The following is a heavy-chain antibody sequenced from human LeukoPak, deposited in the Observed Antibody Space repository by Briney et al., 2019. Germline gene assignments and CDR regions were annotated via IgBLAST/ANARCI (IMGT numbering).Heavy chain of an antibody. J-gene: IGHJ4*02. Sequence: PGGSLRLSCVASGFTFSSYDMHWVRRATGKGLEWVSAIGHAGDTYYPGSVRGRFTISRENAKNSLFLQMNSLRAGDTAMYYCARGNILTGYEYWGQGTLVTVSS. D-gene: IGHD3-9*01. V-gene: IGHV3-13*04. CDR2: IGHAGDT. CDR3: ARGNILTGYEY. CDR1: GFTFSSYD.